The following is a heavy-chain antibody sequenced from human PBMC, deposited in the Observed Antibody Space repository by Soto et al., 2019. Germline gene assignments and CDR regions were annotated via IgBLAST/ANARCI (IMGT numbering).Heavy chain of an antibody. J-gene: IGHJ4*02. Sequence: SVKVSCKASGGTFSSYTISWVRQAPGQGLEWMGRIIPIFGTANYAQKFQGRVTITADESTSTAYMELSSLRSEDTAVYYCARGGAVAEFTLEIWGQGTLVTVSS. CDR1: GGTFSSYT. V-gene: IGHV1-69*13. D-gene: IGHD6-19*01. CDR3: ARGGAVAEFTLEI. CDR2: IIPIFGTA.